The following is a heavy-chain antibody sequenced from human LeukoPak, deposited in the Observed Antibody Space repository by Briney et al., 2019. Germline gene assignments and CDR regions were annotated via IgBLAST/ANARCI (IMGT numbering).Heavy chain of an antibody. D-gene: IGHD3-10*01. CDR2: TYYRSKWYN. Sequence: SQTLSLTCAISGDGVSSNSAAWNWIRQSPSRGLEWLGRTYYRSKWYNDYAVSVKSRITINPDTSKNQFSLQLNSVTPEDTAVYYCARVGSGPYYHYYGMDVWGQGTTVTVSS. CDR1: GDGVSSNSAA. J-gene: IGHJ6*02. CDR3: ARVGSGPYYHYYGMDV. V-gene: IGHV6-1*01.